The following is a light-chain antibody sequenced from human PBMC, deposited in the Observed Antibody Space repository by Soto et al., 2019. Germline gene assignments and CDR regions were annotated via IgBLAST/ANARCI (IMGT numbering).Light chain of an antibody. Sequence: DIKLTQSPSSLSASVGDSVTITCRASQGISNYLAWYQQKPGKVPKLLIYAASTLQSGVPSRFSGSGSGTEFTLTISSLQSEDFAVYYCQQYNKWPLFGQGTKVDTK. CDR2: AAS. J-gene: IGKJ1*01. V-gene: IGKV1-27*01. CDR1: QGISNY. CDR3: QQYNKWPL.